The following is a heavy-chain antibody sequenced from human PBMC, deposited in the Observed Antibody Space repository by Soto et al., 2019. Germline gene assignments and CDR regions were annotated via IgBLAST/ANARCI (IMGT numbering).Heavy chain of an antibody. J-gene: IGHJ6*02. CDR1: GFTFSSYW. Sequence: GGSLRLSCAASGFTFSSYWMSWVRQAPGKGLEWVANIKQDGSEKYYVDSVKGRFTISRDNAKNSLYLQMNSLRAEDTAVYYCARDGLLLWVGELLYYYYGMDVWGQGTTVTVSS. CDR2: IKQDGSEK. V-gene: IGHV3-7*01. D-gene: IGHD3-10*01. CDR3: ARDGLLLWVGELLYYYYGMDV.